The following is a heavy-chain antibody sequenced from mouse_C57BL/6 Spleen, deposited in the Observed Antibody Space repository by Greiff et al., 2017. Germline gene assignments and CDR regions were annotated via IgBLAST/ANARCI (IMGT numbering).Heavy chain of an antibody. CDR1: GYAFSSSW. Sequence: QVQLQQSGPELVKPGASVKISCKASGYAFSSSWMNWVKQRPGKGLEWIGRIYPGDGDTNYNGKFKGKATLTADKSSSTAYMQLSSLTSEDSAVYFCATYYDDVHLYFDVWGTGTTVTVSS. V-gene: IGHV1-82*01. D-gene: IGHD2-4*01. CDR2: IYPGDGDT. CDR3: ATYYDDVHLYFDV. J-gene: IGHJ1*03.